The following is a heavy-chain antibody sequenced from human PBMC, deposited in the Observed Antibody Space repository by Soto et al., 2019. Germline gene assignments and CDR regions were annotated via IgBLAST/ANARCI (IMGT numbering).Heavy chain of an antibody. Sequence: QVKLVQSGAEVKKPGASVKVSCKASGYTFTSYGISWVRQAPGQGLDWMGWISAYNGNTNYAQKLQGRVTMTTDTSTSTAYMELRSLRSDDTAVYYCARYVDIVATPYYYYGMDVWGQGTTVTVSS. J-gene: IGHJ6*02. CDR2: ISAYNGNT. D-gene: IGHD5-12*01. V-gene: IGHV1-18*01. CDR3: ARYVDIVATPYYYYGMDV. CDR1: GYTFTSYG.